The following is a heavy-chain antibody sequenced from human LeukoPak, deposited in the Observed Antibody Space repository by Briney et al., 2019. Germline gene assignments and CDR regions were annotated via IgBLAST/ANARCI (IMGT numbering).Heavy chain of an antibody. J-gene: IGHJ4*02. V-gene: IGHV3-30*02. CDR1: GFTFSSYG. CDR3: AKDWPYYYGSGSYADY. CDR2: IRYDGSNK. D-gene: IGHD3-10*01. Sequence: GGSLRLSCAASGFTFSSYGMHWVRQAPGKGLEWVAFIRYDGSNKYYADSVKGRFTISRDNSKNTLYLQMNSLRAEDTAVYYCAKDWPYYYGSGSYADYWGQGTLVTVSS.